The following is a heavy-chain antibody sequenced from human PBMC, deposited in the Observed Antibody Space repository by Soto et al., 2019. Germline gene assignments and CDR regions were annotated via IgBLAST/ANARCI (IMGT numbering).Heavy chain of an antibody. J-gene: IGHJ5*02. D-gene: IGHD2-21*01. Sequence: GGSLRLSCAASGFTFRNYWMSWVRQAPGKGLEWVANIKQDGSESNYADSVKGRFTISRDNAENSLYLQMTSLRAEDTAVYYCASARHIGPWGQGTLVTAPQ. CDR3: ASARHIGP. CDR1: GFTFRNYW. V-gene: IGHV3-7*01. CDR2: IKQDGSES.